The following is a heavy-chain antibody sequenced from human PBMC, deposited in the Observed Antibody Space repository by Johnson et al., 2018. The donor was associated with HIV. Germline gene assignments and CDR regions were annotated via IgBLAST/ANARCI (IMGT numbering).Heavy chain of an antibody. V-gene: IGHV3-30-3*01. CDR3: ARGALGDWVDAFDI. Sequence: QVTLVESGGGVVQPGRSLRLSCAASGFTFSSYAMHWVRQAPGKGLEWVAVISYDGSNKYYADSVKGRFTISRDNSKNTLYLQMNSLRAEDTAVFYCARGALGDWVDAFDIWGQGTMVTVSS. J-gene: IGHJ3*02. CDR2: ISYDGSNK. CDR1: GFTFSSYA. D-gene: IGHD3-16*01.